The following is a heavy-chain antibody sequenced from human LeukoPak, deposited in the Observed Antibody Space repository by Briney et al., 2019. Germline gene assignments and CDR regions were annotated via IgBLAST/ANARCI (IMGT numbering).Heavy chain of an antibody. CDR2: ISSSSSYT. Sequence: GRSLRLSCAASGFTFSSYGMHWVRQAPGKGLEWVSYISSSSSYTNYADSVKGRFTISRDNAKNSLYLQMNSLRAEDTAVYYCARARLDSLEPPENIRPPLDYWGQGTLVTVSS. D-gene: IGHD2/OR15-2a*01. J-gene: IGHJ4*02. CDR1: GFTFSSYG. V-gene: IGHV3-21*05. CDR3: ARARLDSLEPPENIRPPLDY.